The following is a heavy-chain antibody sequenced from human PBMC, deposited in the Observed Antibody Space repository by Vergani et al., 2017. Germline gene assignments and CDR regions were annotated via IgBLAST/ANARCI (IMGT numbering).Heavy chain of an antibody. V-gene: IGHV4-34*02. J-gene: IGHJ4*02. CDR1: GGSLSGSY. CDR2: INHSGSA. CDR3: ARAGIWLPNN. D-gene: IGHD3-9*01. Sequence: QVQLQQWGAGLVKPSGTLSLTCVVHGGSLSGSYWSWIRQPPGKGLEWIGEINHSGSANYNPSLQSRVTISIDTSKNQFSLGLFSVTAADTAVYYCARAGIWLPNNWGQGTLVTVS.